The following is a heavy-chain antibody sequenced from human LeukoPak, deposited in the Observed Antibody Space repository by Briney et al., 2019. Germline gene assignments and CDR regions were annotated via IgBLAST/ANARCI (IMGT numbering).Heavy chain of an antibody. J-gene: IGHJ4*02. D-gene: IGHD3-3*01. CDR3: TTEDRTYYDFWSGYYGGRYFDY. Sequence: PGGALRLSCAASGFTFSNAWMSWVRQAPGKGLEWVGRIKSKTDGGTTDYAAPVKGRFTISRDDSKNTLYLQMNSLKTEDTAVYYCTTEDRTYYDFWSGYYGGRYFDYWGQGTLVTVSS. CDR2: IKSKTDGGTT. CDR1: GFTFSNAW. V-gene: IGHV3-15*01.